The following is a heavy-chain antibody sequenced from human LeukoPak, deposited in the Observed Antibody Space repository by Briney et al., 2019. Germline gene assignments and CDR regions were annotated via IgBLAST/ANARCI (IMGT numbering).Heavy chain of an antibody. D-gene: IGHD6-13*01. CDR3: ASDIAAAGQFDY. CDR1: GFTFSSYS. Sequence: GGSLRLSCAASGFTFSSYSMTWVRQAPGKGLEWVSSISSSSSYIYYADSVKGRFTISRDNAKNSLYLQMNSLRAEDTAVYYCASDIAAAGQFDYWGQGTLVTVSS. CDR2: ISSSSSYI. V-gene: IGHV3-21*01. J-gene: IGHJ4*02.